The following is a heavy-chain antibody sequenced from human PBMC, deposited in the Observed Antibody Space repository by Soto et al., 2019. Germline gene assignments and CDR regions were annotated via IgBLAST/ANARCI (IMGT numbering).Heavy chain of an antibody. CDR2: IRSKANSYTT. Sequence: GGSLRLSCAASGFTFSGSAMHWVRQASGKGLEWVGRIRSKANSYTTAYAASQKGRFTIYRDDSKNTAYLQMNSLKTEDTAVYYCTKFSNYDAFDIWGQGTMVTVSS. V-gene: IGHV3-73*01. CDR3: TKFSNYDAFDI. J-gene: IGHJ3*02. CDR1: GFTFSGSA. D-gene: IGHD4-4*01.